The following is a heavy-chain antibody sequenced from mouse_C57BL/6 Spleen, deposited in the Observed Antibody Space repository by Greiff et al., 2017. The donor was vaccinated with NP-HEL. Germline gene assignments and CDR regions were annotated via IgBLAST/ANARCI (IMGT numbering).Heavy chain of an antibody. Sequence: EFPLVGSGGGLLKPGGSLNPPFPPPGSPFSDYGFHWFRQPPEKGLEWVAYISSGSSTIYYADTVKGRFTISRDNAKNTLFLQMTSLRSEDTAMYYCARYAMDYWGQGTSVTVSS. CDR2: ISSGSSTI. J-gene: IGHJ4*01. V-gene: IGHV5-17*01. CDR3: ARYAMDY. CDR1: GSPFSDYG.